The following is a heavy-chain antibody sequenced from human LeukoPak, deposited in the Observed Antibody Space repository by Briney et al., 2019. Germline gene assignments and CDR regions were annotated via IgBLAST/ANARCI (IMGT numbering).Heavy chain of an antibody. CDR2: ISYSRST. J-gene: IGHJ4*02. D-gene: IGHD4-11*01. CDR3: ARRFRDYSYFDY. V-gene: IGHV4-59*08. Sequence: SETLSLTCTVSGGSISSYYWSWIRQPPGKVLEWIGYISYSRSTNYNPSLKSRVTISIDTSKNHFSLELRSVTAADTAVYFCARRFRDYSYFDYWGQGTLVTVSS. CDR1: GGSISSYY.